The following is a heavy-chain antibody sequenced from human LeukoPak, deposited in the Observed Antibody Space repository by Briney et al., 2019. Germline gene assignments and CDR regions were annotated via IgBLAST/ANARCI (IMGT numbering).Heavy chain of an antibody. D-gene: IGHD6-13*01. CDR1: AGSISSYY. CDR2: IFYTGST. V-gene: IGHV4-59*01. CDR3: ARGRSSSWYDWFDP. Sequence: SETLSLTCTVSAGSISSYYWSWIRQPPGKGLEWIGYIFYTGSTNYNPSLKSRVTISVDTSKNQFSLKLSSVTAADTAVYYCARGRSSSWYDWFDPWGQGTLVTVSS. J-gene: IGHJ5*02.